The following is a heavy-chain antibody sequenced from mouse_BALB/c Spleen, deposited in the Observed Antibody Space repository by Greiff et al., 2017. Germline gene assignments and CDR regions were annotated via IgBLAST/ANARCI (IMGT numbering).Heavy chain of an antibody. V-gene: IGHV1-69*02. Sequence: VQLQQPGAELVKPGAPVKLSCKASGYTFTSYWMNWVKQRPGRGLEWIGRIDPSDSETHYNQKFKDKATLTVDKSSSTAYIQLSSLTSEDSAVYYCARGLGGYAMDYWGQGTSVTVAS. D-gene: IGHD2-13*01. J-gene: IGHJ4*01. CDR3: ARGLGGYAMDY. CDR2: IDPSDSET. CDR1: GYTFTSYW.